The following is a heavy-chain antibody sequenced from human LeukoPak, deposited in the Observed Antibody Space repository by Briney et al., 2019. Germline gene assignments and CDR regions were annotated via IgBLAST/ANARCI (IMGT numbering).Heavy chain of an antibody. CDR1: GYSISSGYY. CDR2: IYHSGST. J-gene: IGHJ6*03. Sequence: SETLSLTCTVSGYSISSGYYWGWIRQPPGKGLEWIGSIYHSGSTYYNPSLKSRVTMSVDTSKNQFSLKLSSVTAADTAMYYCARAYCSSTSCYTSSTRYYYYMDVWGKGTTVTVSS. V-gene: IGHV4-38-2*02. CDR3: ARAYCSSTSCYTSSTRYYYYMDV. D-gene: IGHD2-2*02.